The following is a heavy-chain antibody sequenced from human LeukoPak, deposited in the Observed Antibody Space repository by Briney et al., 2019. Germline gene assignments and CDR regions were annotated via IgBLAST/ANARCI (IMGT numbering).Heavy chain of an antibody. V-gene: IGHV3-21*01. CDR3: ARVAAAGTEYFDY. CDR2: ISSSSYI. CDR1: GFTFSSYS. D-gene: IGHD6-13*01. J-gene: IGHJ4*02. Sequence: GGSLRLSCAASGFTFSSYSMNWVRQAPGKGLEWVSSISSSSYIYYADSVKGRFTISRDNAKNSLYLQMNSLRAEDTAVYYCARVAAAGTEYFDYCGQGTLVTVSS.